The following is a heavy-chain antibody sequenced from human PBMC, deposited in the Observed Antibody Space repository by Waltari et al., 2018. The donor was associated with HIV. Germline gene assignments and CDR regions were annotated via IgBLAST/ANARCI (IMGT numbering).Heavy chain of an antibody. D-gene: IGHD3-9*01. CDR2: ISGSGGST. CDR1: GFRFSSYA. V-gene: IGHV3-23*01. Sequence: EVQLLESGGGLVQPGGSLRLSCAASGFRFSSYAMTWVRQSAGKGLEWVSVISGSGGSTYYADSVKGRFTISRDNSKNTLFVQLNSLRAEDTAVYYCAKNIFAAYYYSVDVWGQGTTVTVSS. CDR3: AKNIFAAYYYSVDV. J-gene: IGHJ6*02.